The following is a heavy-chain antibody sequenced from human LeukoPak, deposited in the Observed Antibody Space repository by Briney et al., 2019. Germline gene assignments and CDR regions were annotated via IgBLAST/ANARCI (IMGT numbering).Heavy chain of an antibody. CDR2: IIPILGIA. D-gene: IGHD1-26*01. V-gene: IGHV1-69*04. Sequence: SVKVSCKASGYTFTGYYMHWVRQAPGQGLERMGRIIPILGIANYAQKFQGRVTITADKSTSTAYMELSSLRSEDTAVYYCARDREVDNYFDYWGQGTLVTVSS. CDR3: ARDREVDNYFDY. J-gene: IGHJ4*02. CDR1: GYTFTGYY.